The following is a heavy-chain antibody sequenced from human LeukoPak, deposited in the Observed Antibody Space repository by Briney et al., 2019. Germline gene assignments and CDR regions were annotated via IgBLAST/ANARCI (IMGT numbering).Heavy chain of an antibody. J-gene: IGHJ4*02. D-gene: IGHD6-19*01. Sequence: SETLSLTCTVSGGSISSSSYYWGWIRQPPGKGLEWIGSIYKSGSTYYNPSLKSRVTIFVDTSKNQFYLNLNSVTAADTAVYYYARHGAGVHGPVDYWGQGALVTVSS. CDR2: IYKSGST. CDR3: ARHGAGVHGPVDY. V-gene: IGHV4-39*01. CDR1: GGSISSSSYY.